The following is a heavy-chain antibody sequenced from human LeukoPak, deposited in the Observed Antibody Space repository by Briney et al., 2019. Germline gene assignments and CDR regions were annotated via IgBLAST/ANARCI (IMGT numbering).Heavy chain of an antibody. V-gene: IGHV1-18*01. CDR3: ARDQWELPNYFDP. CDR1: GYAFHTYG. J-gene: IGHJ5*02. Sequence: ASVKVSCKASGYAFHTYGISWLRQAPGQGLEWMGWISPNSGNTNYAQTFQGRVSLTTDTSTTTAYMELTSLRSDDTAVYYCARDQWELPNYFDPWGQGTLVTVSS. D-gene: IGHD1-26*01. CDR2: ISPNSGNT.